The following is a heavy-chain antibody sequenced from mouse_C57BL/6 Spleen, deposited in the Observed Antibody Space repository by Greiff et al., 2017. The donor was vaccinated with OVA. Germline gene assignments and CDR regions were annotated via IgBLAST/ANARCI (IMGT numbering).Heavy chain of an antibody. CDR1: GYTFTSYW. CDR2: INPSNGGT. CDR3: ARSLHDGYYAMDY. J-gene: IGHJ4*01. D-gene: IGHD6-2*01. V-gene: IGHV1-53*01. Sequence: VQLQQPGTELVKPGASVKLSCKASGYTFTSYWMHWVKQRPGQGLEWIGNINPSNGGTNYNEKFKSKATLTVDKSSSTAYMQLSSLTSEDSAVYYCARSLHDGYYAMDYWGQGTSVTVSS.